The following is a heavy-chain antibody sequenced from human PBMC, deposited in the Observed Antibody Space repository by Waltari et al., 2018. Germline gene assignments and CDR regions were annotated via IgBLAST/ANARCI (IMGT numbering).Heavy chain of an antibody. Sequence: EVQLVQSGAEVKKPGATVKISCKASGYTFIDYFMHWVQQAPGKGLEWVGRIEPDDGETVYAEKFQGRVTIAADTSTDTSYLELSSLRSDDTAVYYCAPLPGGSGQTFDYWGQGTLLTVSS. D-gene: IGHD3-10*01. CDR1: GYTFIDYF. CDR3: APLPGGSGQTFDY. CDR2: IEPDDGET. V-gene: IGHV1-69-2*01. J-gene: IGHJ4*02.